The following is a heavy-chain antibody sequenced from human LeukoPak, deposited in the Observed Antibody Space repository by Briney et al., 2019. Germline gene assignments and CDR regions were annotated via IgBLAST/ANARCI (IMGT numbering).Heavy chain of an antibody. Sequence: PSETLSLTCTVSGYSISSGYYWGWIRQPPGKGLEWIGSIYHSGSTYYNPSLKSRVTISVDTSKNQFSLKLSSVTAANTAVYYCARDMYDTSGHLDYWGQGTLVTVSS. D-gene: IGHD3-22*01. V-gene: IGHV4-38-2*02. CDR2: IYHSGST. CDR3: ARDMYDTSGHLDY. J-gene: IGHJ4*02. CDR1: GYSISSGYY.